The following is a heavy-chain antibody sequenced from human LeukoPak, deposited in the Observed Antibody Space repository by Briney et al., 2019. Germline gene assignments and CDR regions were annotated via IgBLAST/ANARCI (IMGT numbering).Heavy chain of an antibody. CDR2: IKEDGSER. V-gene: IGHV3-7*05. D-gene: IGHD2-2*01. J-gene: IGHJ4*02. CDR1: GFSINNRW. Sequence: PGGSLRPSLAASGFSINNRWLYWVRQAPGKGLEWVANIKEDGSERFYVDSVKGRFTVSRDNAKNSLYLQMNSLRAEDTAVYYCVRVIVEVLGGSDYCDCWGQGTLVTVSS. CDR3: VRVIVEVLGGSDYCDC.